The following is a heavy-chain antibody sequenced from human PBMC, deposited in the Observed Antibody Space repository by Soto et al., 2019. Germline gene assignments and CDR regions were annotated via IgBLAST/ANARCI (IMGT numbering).Heavy chain of an antibody. CDR3: ARGYYGSGSPDSYYYGMDV. CDR1: GGTFSSYA. CDR2: IIPIFGTA. J-gene: IGHJ6*02. D-gene: IGHD3-10*01. Sequence: GASVKVSCKASGGTFSSYAISWVRQAPGQGLEWMGGIIPIFGTANYAQKFQGRVTITADESTSTAYMELSSLRSEDTAVYYCARGYYGSGSPDSYYYGMDVWGQGTTVTVSS. V-gene: IGHV1-69*13.